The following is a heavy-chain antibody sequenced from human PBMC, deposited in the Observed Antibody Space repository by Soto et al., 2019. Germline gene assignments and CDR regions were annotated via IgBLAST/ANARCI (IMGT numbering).Heavy chain of an antibody. J-gene: IGHJ4*02. CDR3: AHIVVSGLGYYFDY. CDR2: IYWDYDK. V-gene: IGHV2-5*02. CDR1: GFSLSSTRMA. D-gene: IGHD6-19*01. Sequence: QITLKESGPTLVKPTQTLTLTCTFSGFSLSSTRMAVGWIRQPPGKALEWLALIYWDYDKRYSPFLKSTLTITKDTYKNQVVRTMSNMDPVDTARYYCAHIVVSGLGYYFDYWGQGTLVTVSS.